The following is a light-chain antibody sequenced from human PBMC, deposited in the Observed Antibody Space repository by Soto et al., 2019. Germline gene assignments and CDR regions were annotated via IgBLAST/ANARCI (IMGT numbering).Light chain of an antibody. V-gene: IGKV3D-15*01. Sequence: EVVMTQSTATLSVSPGERATVSCRAIQSVSTNLAWYQQRPGQAPRLLIYDASTRATCIPARFSGSGSGTEFTLTITSLQSEDFGFYYCQQYNNWPRTFGQGTELLIK. J-gene: IGKJ2*01. CDR3: QQYNNWPRT. CDR2: DAS. CDR1: QSVSTN.